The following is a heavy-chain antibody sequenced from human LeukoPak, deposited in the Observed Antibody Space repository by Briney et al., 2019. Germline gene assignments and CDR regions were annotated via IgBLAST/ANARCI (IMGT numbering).Heavy chain of an antibody. CDR2: IRQDGGEK. Sequence: GGSLRLSYAVSGFTFSSYWMNWVRQAPGKGLEWVGSIRQDGGEKSYVDSVKGRFTLSRDNTKNSLYLQMSSLRAEDTAVYYCARDGTAAGLYFDLWGQGTLVTVSS. CDR1: GFTFSSYW. V-gene: IGHV3-7*01. J-gene: IGHJ4*01. D-gene: IGHD6-13*01. CDR3: ARDGTAAGLYFDL.